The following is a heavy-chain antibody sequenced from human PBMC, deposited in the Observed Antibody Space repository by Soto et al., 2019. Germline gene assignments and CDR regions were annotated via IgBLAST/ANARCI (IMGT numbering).Heavy chain of an antibody. CDR1: GDSVSSNRAA. CDR3: ARVGSMTTVTNYYYYGMDV. Sequence: LTCDISGDSVSSNRAAWNWIRQSPSRGLEWLGRTYYRSKWYNDYAVSVKSRITINPDTSKNQFSLQLNSVTPEDTAVYYCARVGSMTTVTNYYYYGMDVWGQGTTVTVS. V-gene: IGHV6-1*01. J-gene: IGHJ6*02. D-gene: IGHD4-17*01. CDR2: TYYRSKWYN.